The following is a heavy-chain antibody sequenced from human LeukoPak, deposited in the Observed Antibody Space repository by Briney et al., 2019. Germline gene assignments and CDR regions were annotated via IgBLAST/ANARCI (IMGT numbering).Heavy chain of an antibody. CDR3: ARDESGPAY. V-gene: IGHV3-33*01. CDR1: GFTFSSYG. D-gene: IGHD3-3*01. CDR2: IRYDGSNK. J-gene: IGHJ4*02. Sequence: GGSLRLSCAASGFTFSSYGMHWVRQAPGKGLEWVAVIRYDGSNKYYADSVKGRFTISRDNSKNTLYLQMNSLRAEDTALYYCARDESGPAYWGQGTLVTVSS.